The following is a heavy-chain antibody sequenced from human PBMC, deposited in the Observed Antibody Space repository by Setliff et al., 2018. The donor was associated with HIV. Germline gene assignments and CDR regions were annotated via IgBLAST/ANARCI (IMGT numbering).Heavy chain of an antibody. D-gene: IGHD3-22*01. V-gene: IGHV3-74*01. CDR2: INSDGSTT. CDR3: VTLLYDSSGFQEYFDC. CDR1: GFTFRNYW. Sequence: LRLSCAASGFTFRNYWMHWVRQSPGKGLMWVSRINSDGSTTTYADSVKGRFTISRDNAKNTLSLQMNSLRADDTAVYFCVTLLYDSSGFQEYFDCWGRGTLVTVSS. J-gene: IGHJ4*02.